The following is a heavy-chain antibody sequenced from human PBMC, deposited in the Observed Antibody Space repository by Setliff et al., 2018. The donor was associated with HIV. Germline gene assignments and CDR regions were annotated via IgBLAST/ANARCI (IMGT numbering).Heavy chain of an antibody. J-gene: IGHJ3*02. V-gene: IGHV1-69*13. CDR3: AKGARLGYYSSGSYGPDDI. CDR2: IIPIFDTT. D-gene: IGHD3-10*01. Sequence: SVKVSCKASGGTFRTFTISWVRQDPGQGLEWMGGIIPIFDTTKYAQKFQYRVTISADESTSTAYMELSSLRSEDTAVYYCAKGARLGYYSSGSYGPDDIWGQGTMVTVSS. CDR1: GGTFRTFT.